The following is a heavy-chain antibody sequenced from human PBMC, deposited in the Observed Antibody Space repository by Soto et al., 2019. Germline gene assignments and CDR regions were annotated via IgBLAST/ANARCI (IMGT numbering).Heavy chain of an antibody. D-gene: IGHD3-16*01. CDR2: ISYRGTS. J-gene: IGHJ4*02. Sequence: PSETLSLTCTVSGGSISSSSDYWAWIRQPPGKGLEWIVSISYRGTSYYNPSLKSRVTKSVDTSKNQFSLKLTSVTAADTAVYYCVSDLYGGYYFDNWGQGALVTVS. CDR3: VSDLYGGYYFDN. CDR1: GGSISSSSDY. V-gene: IGHV4-39*01.